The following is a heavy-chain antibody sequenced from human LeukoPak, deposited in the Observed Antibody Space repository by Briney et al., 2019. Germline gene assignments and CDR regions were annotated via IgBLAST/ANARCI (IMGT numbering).Heavy chain of an antibody. CDR1: GFTFGDYA. D-gene: IGHD6-19*01. Sequence: GGSLRLSCTASGFTFGDYAMSWFRQAPGKGLEWVGFIRSKAYGGTTEYAASVKGRFTISRDDSKSIAYLQMNSLKTEDTAVYYCTRMYSGGWHDQGAFDIWGQGTMVTVSS. CDR2: IRSKAYGGTT. V-gene: IGHV3-49*03. CDR3: TRMYSGGWHDQGAFDI. J-gene: IGHJ3*02.